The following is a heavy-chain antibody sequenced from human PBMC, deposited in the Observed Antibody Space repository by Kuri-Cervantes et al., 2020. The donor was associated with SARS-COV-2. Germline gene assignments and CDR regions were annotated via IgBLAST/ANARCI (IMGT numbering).Heavy chain of an antibody. D-gene: IGHD2-15*01. CDR3: ARLGAGYYY. CDR1: GFSLSTSGMR. Sequence: SGPTLVKPTQTLTLTCTFSGFSLSTSGMRVSWIRQPPGKGLEWIGSIYYSGSTYYNPSLKSRVTISVDTSKNQFSLKLSSVTAADTAVYYCARLGAGYYYWGQGTLVTVSS. CDR2: IYYSGST. V-gene: IGHV4-39*01. J-gene: IGHJ4*02.